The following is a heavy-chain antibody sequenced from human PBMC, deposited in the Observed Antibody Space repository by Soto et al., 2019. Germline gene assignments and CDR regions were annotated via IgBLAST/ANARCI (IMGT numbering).Heavy chain of an antibody. J-gene: IGHJ5*02. V-gene: IGHV1-18*01. CDR2: ISAYNGNT. Sequence: ASVKVSCKASGYTFTSYGISWVRQAPGQGLEWMGWISAYNGNTNYAQKLQGRATMTTDTSTSTAYMELRSLRSDDTAVYYCARVDLGYSYGLYNWFEPWGQGTLVTVSS. CDR1: GYTFTSYG. CDR3: ARVDLGYSYGLYNWFEP. D-gene: IGHD5-18*01.